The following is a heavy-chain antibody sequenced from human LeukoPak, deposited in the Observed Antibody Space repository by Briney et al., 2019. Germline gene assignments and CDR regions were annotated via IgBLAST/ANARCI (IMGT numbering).Heavy chain of an antibody. D-gene: IGHD5-18*01. CDR3: ARDLQRYSSYYFDY. Sequence: ASVKVSCKASGYTFTGYYMHWVRQAPGQGLEWMGWINPNSGGTNYAQKFQGRVTMTRDTSISTAYMELSRLRSDDTAVYYCARDLQRYSSYYFDYWGQGTLVTVSS. CDR1: GYTFTGYY. CDR2: INPNSGGT. V-gene: IGHV1-2*02. J-gene: IGHJ4*02.